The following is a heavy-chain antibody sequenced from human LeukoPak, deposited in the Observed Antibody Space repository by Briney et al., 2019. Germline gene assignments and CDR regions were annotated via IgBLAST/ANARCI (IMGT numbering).Heavy chain of an antibody. Sequence: SETLSLTCAVYGGPFSGYYWSWIRQPPGKGLEWIGEINHSGSTNYNPSLKSRVTISVDPSKNQFSLKLSSVTAADTAVYYCARASGIYSYPRYYYMDVWGKGTTVTVSS. CDR1: GGPFSGYY. D-gene: IGHD1-26*01. J-gene: IGHJ6*03. CDR3: ARASGIYSYPRYYYMDV. V-gene: IGHV4-34*01. CDR2: INHSGST.